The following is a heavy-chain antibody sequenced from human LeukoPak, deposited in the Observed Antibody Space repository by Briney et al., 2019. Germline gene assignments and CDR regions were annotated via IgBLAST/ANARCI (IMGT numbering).Heavy chain of an antibody. Sequence: GGSLRLSCAASGFTFSSYAMSWVRQAPGKGLEWVSPISGSGSGDSTYYADSVKGRFTISRDNSKDTLYLQMNSLRAEDTAVYYCAKVRVVGDYNWFFDLWGRGTLVTVSS. CDR2: ISGSGSGDST. J-gene: IGHJ2*01. CDR1: GFTFSSYA. V-gene: IGHV3-23*01. D-gene: IGHD4-17*01. CDR3: AKVRVVGDYNWFFDL.